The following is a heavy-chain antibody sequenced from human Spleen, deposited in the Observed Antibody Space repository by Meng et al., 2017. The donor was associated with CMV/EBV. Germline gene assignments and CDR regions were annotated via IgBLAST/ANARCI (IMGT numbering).Heavy chain of an antibody. D-gene: IGHD1-14*01. J-gene: IGHJ6*02. Sequence: GESLKISCAASEFIFSDYWMSWVRQAPGKGLQWVANVKQDGSEKYYVDSVKGRFTISRDNAKNSLFLQMNSLRGEDTAVYYCAKAPLYYYYGMEVWGQGTTVTVSS. CDR2: VKQDGSEK. CDR1: EFIFSDYW. V-gene: IGHV3-7*01. CDR3: AKAPLYYYYGMEV.